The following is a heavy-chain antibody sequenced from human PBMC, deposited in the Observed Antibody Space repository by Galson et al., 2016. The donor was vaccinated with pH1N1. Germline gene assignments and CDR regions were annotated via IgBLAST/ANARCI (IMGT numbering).Heavy chain of an antibody. D-gene: IGHD3-22*01. CDR2: IIPIFNTA. V-gene: IGHV1-69*13. Sequence: SVKVSCKASGGTFGSYGINWVRQAPGQGVEWMGGIIPIFNTAKYAQNFQGRVTITADESTTTAYMELSSLRSEDTAVYYCAREDYYDTDLSDWYFVLWGRGTLLTVSS. J-gene: IGHJ2*01. CDR1: GGTFGSYG. CDR3: AREDYYDTDLSDWYFVL.